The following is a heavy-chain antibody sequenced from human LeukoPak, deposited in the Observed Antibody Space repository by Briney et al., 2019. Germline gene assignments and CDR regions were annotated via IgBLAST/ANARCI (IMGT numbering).Heavy chain of an antibody. D-gene: IGHD3-10*01. CDR3: ARALGTYYYGSGSYGY. Sequence: SVKVSCKASGGTFSTYAISWVRQAPGQGLEWMGGIIPIFGTANYAQKFQGRVTITTDESTSTAYMELSSLRSEDTAVYYCARALGTYYYGSGSYGYWGQGTLVTVSS. CDR1: GGTFSTYA. V-gene: IGHV1-69*05. J-gene: IGHJ4*02. CDR2: IIPIFGTA.